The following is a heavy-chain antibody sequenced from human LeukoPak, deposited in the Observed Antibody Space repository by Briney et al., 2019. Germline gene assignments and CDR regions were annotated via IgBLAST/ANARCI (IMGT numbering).Heavy chain of an antibody. Sequence: SETLSLTCTVSGGSISSHYWSWIRQPPGKGLEGIGYIYYSGSSKYNPSLKSRVTISVDTSKNQFSLKLSSVTAADTAVYYSARLYDSSGYTNWLDPWGQGTLVTVSS. CDR2: IYYSGSS. CDR1: GGSISSHY. D-gene: IGHD3-22*01. CDR3: ARLYDSSGYTNWLDP. V-gene: IGHV4-59*11. J-gene: IGHJ5*02.